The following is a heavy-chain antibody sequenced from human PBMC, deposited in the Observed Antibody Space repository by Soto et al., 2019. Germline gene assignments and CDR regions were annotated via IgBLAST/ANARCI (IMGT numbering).Heavy chain of an antibody. CDR1: GYTFTSYY. D-gene: IGHD5-18*01. CDR2: INPSGGST. J-gene: IGHJ6*01. Sequence: AAVKVSCKASGYTFTSYYMHWLRQPPGQELECMGIINPSGGSTSYAQKLQGRDTMTRKTSTSIVYMELSSLRSEDKAVYYCSRQVDTANYYLGMDVWGQGTTVNVSS. CDR3: SRQVDTANYYLGMDV. V-gene: IGHV1-46*01.